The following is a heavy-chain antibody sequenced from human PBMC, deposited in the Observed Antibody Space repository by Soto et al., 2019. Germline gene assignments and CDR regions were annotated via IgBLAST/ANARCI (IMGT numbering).Heavy chain of an antibody. CDR3: AADGTMIVVVPYGMDV. CDR2: IVVGSGNT. V-gene: IGHV1-58*01. D-gene: IGHD3-22*01. Sequence: SVKVSGRASVFTFTSSAVQWVRQARGQRLEWIGWIVVGSGNTNYAQKFQERVTITRDMSTSTAYMELSSLRSEDTAVYYCAADGTMIVVVPYGMDVWGQGTTVTVSS. CDR1: VFTFTSSA. J-gene: IGHJ6*02.